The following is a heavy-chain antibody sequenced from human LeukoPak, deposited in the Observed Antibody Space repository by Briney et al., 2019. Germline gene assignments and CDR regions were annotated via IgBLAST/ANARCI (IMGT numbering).Heavy chain of an antibody. CDR3: ARLCICTNGVCCPFDY. J-gene: IGHJ4*02. V-gene: IGHV1-46*01. CDR2: INPSGGST. CDR1: GYTFTSYY. D-gene: IGHD2-8*01. Sequence: ASVKVSCKASGYTFTSYYMHWVRQAPGQGLEWMGIINPSGGSTSYAQKFQGRVTMTRDMSTSTVYMELSSLKSEDTAVYYCARLCICTNGVCCPFDYWGQGTLVTVSS.